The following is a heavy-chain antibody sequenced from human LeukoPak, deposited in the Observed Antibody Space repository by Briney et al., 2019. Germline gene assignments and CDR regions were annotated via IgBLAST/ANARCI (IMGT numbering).Heavy chain of an antibody. CDR1: GYTFSSYA. V-gene: IGHV1-3*01. CDR3: ARLFVQSDHAFDI. J-gene: IGHJ3*02. D-gene: IGHD3-10*02. CDR2: IIPGNGNT. Sequence: ASVKVSCKASGYTFSSYAMHWVRQAPGQRLEWMGWIIPGNGNTKYSQKFQGRVAITRDTSASTAYMELSSLRSEDTAVYYCARLFVQSDHAFDIWGQGTMVTVSS.